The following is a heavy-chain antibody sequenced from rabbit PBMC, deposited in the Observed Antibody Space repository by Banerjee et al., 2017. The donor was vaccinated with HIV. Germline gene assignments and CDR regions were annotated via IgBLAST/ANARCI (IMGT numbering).Heavy chain of an antibody. D-gene: IGHD1-1*01. CDR1: GIDFSSYW. CDR3: ARWGSGWNLNL. CDR2: IDADSSSST. Sequence: QQQLEESGGGLVKPGGTLTLTCKASGIDFSSYWICWVRQAPGKGLEWIACIDADSSSSTYYASWAKGRFTISKTSSTTVTLQLNSLTAADTATYFCARWGSGWNLNLWGQGTLVTVS. J-gene: IGHJ4*01. V-gene: IGHV1S45*01.